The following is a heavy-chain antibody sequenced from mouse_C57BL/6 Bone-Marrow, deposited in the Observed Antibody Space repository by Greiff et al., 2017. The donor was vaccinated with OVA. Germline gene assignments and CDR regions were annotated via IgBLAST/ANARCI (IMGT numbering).Heavy chain of an antibody. CDR2: ISSGGSYT. CDR1: GFTFSSYG. V-gene: IGHV5-6*02. CDR3: ARQGSNYYFDY. D-gene: IGHD2-5*01. J-gene: IGHJ2*01. Sequence: EVMLVESGGDLVKPGGSLKLSCAASGFTFSSYGMSWVRPTPDKRLEWVATISSGGSYTYYPDSVKGRFTISRDNAKNTLYLQMSSLKSEDTAMYYCARQGSNYYFDYWGQGTTLTVSS.